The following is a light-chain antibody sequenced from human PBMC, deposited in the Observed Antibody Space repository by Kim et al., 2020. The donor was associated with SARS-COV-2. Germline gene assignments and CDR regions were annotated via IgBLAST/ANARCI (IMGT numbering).Light chain of an antibody. CDR2: GAS. CDR3: QQYNDWPPIT. V-gene: IGKV3-15*01. J-gene: IGKJ5*01. Sequence: SPGERVTLSSRARQGVSFILAWDQQKPGQAPRLLIFGASTRAAGVPARFSGSGSGTEFTLTISSLQSEDFAVYYCQQYNDWPPITFGQGTRLEIK. CDR1: QGVSFI.